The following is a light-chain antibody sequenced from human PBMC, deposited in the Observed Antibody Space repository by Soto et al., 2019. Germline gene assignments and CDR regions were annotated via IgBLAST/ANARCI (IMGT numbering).Light chain of an antibody. J-gene: IGKJ5*01. Sequence: EIVLTQSPATLSLSPGERATLSCRASQSVSSYLAWYQVKPGQAPRLLIYDTSSRATGIPDRFSGSGSGTDFTLTITRLEPEDVAVFYCQQYGTSEIIFGQGTRLEIK. CDR2: DTS. V-gene: IGKV3-20*01. CDR1: QSVSSY. CDR3: QQYGTSEII.